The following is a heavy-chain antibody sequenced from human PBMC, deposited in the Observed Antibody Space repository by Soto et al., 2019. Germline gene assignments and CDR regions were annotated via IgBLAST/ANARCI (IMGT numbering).Heavy chain of an antibody. Sequence: ASVKVSCKASGYTFTTYYIHWVRQAPGRGLEWMGWINPSSGGTNYAQRFQGWVTMTRDTSISTAYMELNRLKSDDTAVYYCARDRTDTAVIGTTDTMDVWGQGTTVTVSS. V-gene: IGHV1-2*04. CDR3: ARDRTDTAVIGTTDTMDV. CDR1: GYTFTTYY. CDR2: INPSSGGT. J-gene: IGHJ6*02. D-gene: IGHD1-1*01.